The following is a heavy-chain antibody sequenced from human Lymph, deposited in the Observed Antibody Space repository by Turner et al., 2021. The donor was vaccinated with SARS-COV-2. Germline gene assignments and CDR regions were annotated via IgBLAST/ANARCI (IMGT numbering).Heavy chain of an antibody. CDR2: ITFTSSYI. CDR3: ARGPPDFPYYFDY. Sequence: EVQLVESGGGLVKPGGSLRLSCAASGFTFSSYSMNWVRQAPGKGPEWVSSITFTSSYIYYADSAKGRFTISRDNAKNSLYLQMNSLRAEDTAVYYCARGPPDFPYYFDYWGQGTLVTVSS. D-gene: IGHD2-21*02. J-gene: IGHJ4*02. CDR1: GFTFSSYS. V-gene: IGHV3-21*01.